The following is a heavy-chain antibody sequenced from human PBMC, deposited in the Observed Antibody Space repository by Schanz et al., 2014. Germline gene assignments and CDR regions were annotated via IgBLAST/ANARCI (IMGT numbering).Heavy chain of an antibody. Sequence: QVQLLESGGGLFKPGGSLRLSCAGSGFTFADYYMTWIRQAPGKGLEWISYVSSYDTTVSYADSVKGRFTISRDNSKNTLYLQMNSLRAEDTAVYYCARVRTIYGSGAMGYWGQGTLVTVSS. CDR1: GFTFADYY. D-gene: IGHD3-10*01. CDR2: VSSYDTTV. J-gene: IGHJ4*02. V-gene: IGHV3-11*04. CDR3: ARVRTIYGSGAMGY.